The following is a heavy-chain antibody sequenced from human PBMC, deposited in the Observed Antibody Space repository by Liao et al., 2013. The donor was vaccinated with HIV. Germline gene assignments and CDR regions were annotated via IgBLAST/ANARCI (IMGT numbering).Heavy chain of an antibody. D-gene: IGHD1-14*01. Sequence: QVQLQESGPGLVKPSQTLSLTCTVSGGSISSGDYYWSWIRQPPGKGLEWIGYIYYSGSTYYNPSLKSRVTISVDTSKNQFSLKLSSVTAADTAVYYCARGLASGLYYFDYWAEGTLRSPSPQ. J-gene: IGHJ4*02. V-gene: IGHV4-30-4*08. CDR2: IYYSGST. CDR1: GGSISSGDYY. CDR3: ARGLASGLYYFDY.